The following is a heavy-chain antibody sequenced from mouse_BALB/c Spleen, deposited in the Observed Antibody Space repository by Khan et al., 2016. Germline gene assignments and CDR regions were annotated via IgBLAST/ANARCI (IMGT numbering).Heavy chain of an antibody. CDR2: ISSGSSAI. V-gene: IGHV5-17*02. CDR3: ARHYGNYERGWFAY. J-gene: IGHJ3*01. D-gene: IGHD2-1*01. Sequence: EVELVESGGGLVQPGGSRKLSCAASGFTFSSFGMHWVRQAPEKGLEWVAYISSGSSAIYHDDTVKGRFTISRDNPKNTLFLQMTSLRSEDTAMYYCARHYGNYERGWFAYWGQGTLVTVSA. CDR1: GFTFSSFG.